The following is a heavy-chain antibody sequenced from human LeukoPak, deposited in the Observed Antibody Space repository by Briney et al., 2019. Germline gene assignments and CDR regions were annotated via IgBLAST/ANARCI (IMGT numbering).Heavy chain of an antibody. V-gene: IGHV4-59*11. CDR1: GGSISSHY. J-gene: IGHJ3*02. CDR2: IYCSGST. D-gene: IGHD3-3*01. CDR3: ARGVASNDFWSGYFLYDAFDI. Sequence: SETLSLTCTVSGGSISSHYWSWIRQPPGKGLEWIGYIYCSGSTNYNPSLKSRVTISVDTSKNQFSLKLSSVTAADTAVYYCARGVASNDFWSGYFLYDAFDIWGQGTMVTVSS.